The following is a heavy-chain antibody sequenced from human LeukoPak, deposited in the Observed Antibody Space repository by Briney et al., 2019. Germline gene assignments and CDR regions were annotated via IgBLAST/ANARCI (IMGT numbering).Heavy chain of an antibody. J-gene: IGHJ5*02. CDR1: GGSISSGSYY. CDR2: IYTSGST. Sequence: SETLSLTRTVSGGSISSGSYYWSWIRQPAGKGLEWIGRIYTSGSTNYNPSLKSRVTISVDTSKNQFSLKLSSVTAADTAVYYCARDTYGYDILTGYYYWFDPWGQGTLVTVSS. D-gene: IGHD3-9*01. CDR3: ARDTYGYDILTGYYYWFDP. V-gene: IGHV4-61*02.